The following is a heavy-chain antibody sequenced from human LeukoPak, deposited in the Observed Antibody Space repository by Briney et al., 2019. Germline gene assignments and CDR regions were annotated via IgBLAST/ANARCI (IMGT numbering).Heavy chain of an antibody. CDR3: VTRYYGYNVYDSPFDF. CDR2: ISDDGSIT. V-gene: IGHV3-74*03. J-gene: IGHJ4*02. Sequence: GGSLRLSCAASGFTFSRDWMHWVRQAPGKGLVWVSRISDDGSITTYAGSVQGRFTISRDNAKSTVFLQMNSLRVEHTAVYFCVTRYYGYNVYDSPFDFWGQGILVTVSS. D-gene: IGHD5/OR15-5a*01. CDR1: GFTFSRDW.